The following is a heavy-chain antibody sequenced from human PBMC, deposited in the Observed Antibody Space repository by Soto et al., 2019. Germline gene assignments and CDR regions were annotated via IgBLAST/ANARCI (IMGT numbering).Heavy chain of an antibody. CDR2: IYSGGYT. Sequence: EVQLVESGGGLIQPGGSLRLSCAVSGFTVSNNYMSWVRQAPGKGLEGVSVIYSGGYTAYGDSVKGRFTISRDNSKNTQFFQLKVRGPDARAFFYWGDTPGGGGYWGQGTLVTVSS. V-gene: IGHV3-53*01. CDR1: GFTVSNNY. D-gene: IGHD3-16*01. CDR3: GDTPGGGGY. J-gene: IGHJ4*02.